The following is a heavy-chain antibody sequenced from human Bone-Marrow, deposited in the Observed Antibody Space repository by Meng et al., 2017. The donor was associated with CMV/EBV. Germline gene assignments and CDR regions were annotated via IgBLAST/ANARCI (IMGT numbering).Heavy chain of an antibody. CDR1: GFTFSSYS. D-gene: IGHD3-16*01. J-gene: IGHJ4*02. CDR3: ARDLSGGGMDY. CDR2: ISSSSSTI. Sequence: GESLKISCAASGFTFSSYSMNWVRQAPGKGLEWVSYISSSSSTIYYADSVKGRFTISRDNAKNSLYLQMNSLRAEDTAVYYCARDLSGGGMDYWGQGTLVTVSS. V-gene: IGHV3-48*04.